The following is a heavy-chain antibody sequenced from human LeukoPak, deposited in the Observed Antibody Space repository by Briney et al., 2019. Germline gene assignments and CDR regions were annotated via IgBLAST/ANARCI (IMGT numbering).Heavy chain of an antibody. J-gene: IGHJ4*02. D-gene: IGHD3-3*01. CDR3: ASGEGPIFGVVVYYFDY. CDR1: GGTFSSYA. CDR2: IIPIFGTA. Sequence: SVKVPCKASGGTFSSYAISWVRQAPGQGLEWMGGIIPIFGTANYAQKFQGRVTITADESTSTAYMELSSLRSEDTAVYYCASGEGPIFGVVVYYFDYWGQGTLVTVSS. V-gene: IGHV1-69*01.